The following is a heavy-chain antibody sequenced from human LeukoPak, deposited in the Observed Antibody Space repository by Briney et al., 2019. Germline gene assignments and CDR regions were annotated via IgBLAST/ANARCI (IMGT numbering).Heavy chain of an antibody. V-gene: IGHV1-18*01. Sequence: GASEKVSCKASGYTFSSYGISWVRQAPGQGLEWMGWISAYNDNTNYAQKLQGRVTMTTGTSTSTAYMELRSLRSDDTAVYYCARDPQVYGDFDNWFDPWGQGTLVTASS. CDR3: ARDPQVYGDFDNWFDP. J-gene: IGHJ5*02. CDR2: ISAYNDNT. CDR1: GYTFSSYG. D-gene: IGHD4-17*01.